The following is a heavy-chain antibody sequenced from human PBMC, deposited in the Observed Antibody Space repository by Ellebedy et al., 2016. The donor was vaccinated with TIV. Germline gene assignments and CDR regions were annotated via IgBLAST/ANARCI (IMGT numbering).Heavy chain of an antibody. V-gene: IGHV1-69*04. Sequence: AASVKVSCKASGGPFSSYAISWVRQAPGQGLEWMGRIIPILGIANYTQKFQGRVTITADKSTSTAYMELSSLRSEDTAVYYCAADYGDYVLEDWGQGTLITVSS. CDR1: GGPFSSYA. CDR2: IIPILGIA. D-gene: IGHD4-17*01. CDR3: AADYGDYVLED. J-gene: IGHJ4*02.